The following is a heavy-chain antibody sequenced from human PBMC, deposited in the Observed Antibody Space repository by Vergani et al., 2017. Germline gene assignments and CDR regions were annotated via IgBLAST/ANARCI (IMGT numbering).Heavy chain of an antibody. J-gene: IGHJ6*02. CDR1: GYTLTGYY. Sequence: QVQLVQSGAEVKKPGASVKVSCKASGYTLTGYYMHWVRQAPGQGLEWMGWSNPNSGGTNYAQKVQGRVTMTREPSISTAYMELSRLRSDDTAVYYWAGERGVLLWFGELLDSYGMDVWGQGTTVTVSS. CDR3: AGERGVLLWFGELLDSYGMDV. CDR2: SNPNSGGT. D-gene: IGHD3-10*01. V-gene: IGHV1-2*02.